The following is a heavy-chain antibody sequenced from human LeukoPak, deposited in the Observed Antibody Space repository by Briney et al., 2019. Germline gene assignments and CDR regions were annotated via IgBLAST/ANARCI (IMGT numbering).Heavy chain of an antibody. Sequence: PGGSLRLSCAASGFGFGQYEMIWVRQAPGKGLEWIAYISVRAGTIYYGDSAEGRFTISRDDAKNSLYLQMNGLRVEDTAIYYCAKDFPHYYEVPHGMDVWGQGTTVTV. CDR1: GFGFGQYE. J-gene: IGHJ6*02. CDR3: AKDFPHYYEVPHGMDV. V-gene: IGHV3-48*03. CDR2: ISVRAGTI. D-gene: IGHD3-22*01.